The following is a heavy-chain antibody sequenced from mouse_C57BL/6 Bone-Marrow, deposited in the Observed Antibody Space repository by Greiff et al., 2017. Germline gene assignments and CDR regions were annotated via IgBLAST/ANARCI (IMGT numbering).Heavy chain of an antibody. D-gene: IGHD2-4*01. J-gene: IGHJ4*01. CDR3: ARHGFYYDYDGYAMDY. CDR1: GFTFSDYY. V-gene: IGHV5-12*01. Sequence: EVMLVESGGGLVQPGGSLKLSCAASGFTFSDYYMYWVRQTPEKRLEWVAYISNGGGSTYYPDTVKGRFTISRDNAKNTLYLQMSRLKSEDTAMYYCARHGFYYDYDGYAMDYWGQGTSVTVSS. CDR2: ISNGGGST.